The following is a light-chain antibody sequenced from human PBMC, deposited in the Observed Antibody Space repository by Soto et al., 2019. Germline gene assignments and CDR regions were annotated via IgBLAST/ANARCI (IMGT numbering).Light chain of an antibody. V-gene: IGLV1-44*01. CDR1: SSNIGSHV. CDR3: AVWDDSLNGWV. Sequence: QSVLTQPPSASGTPGQRVTISCSGSSSNIGSHVVYWYQQLPGTAPKLLIYNNNQRPAGVPHRFSGSKSGTSASLAISGLQSEDEADYYCAVWDDSLNGWVFGGGTKLTVL. J-gene: IGLJ3*02. CDR2: NNN.